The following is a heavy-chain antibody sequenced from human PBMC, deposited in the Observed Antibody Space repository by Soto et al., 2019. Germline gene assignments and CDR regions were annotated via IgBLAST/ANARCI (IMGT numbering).Heavy chain of an antibody. V-gene: IGHV2-5*01. CDR3: AHRLWWLANFVY. CDR2: IYWNDEK. J-gene: IGHJ4*02. D-gene: IGHD6-19*01. Sequence: PPRTRALPCTLSGAGLTSSRICVGLRRQPPGKALEWLALIYWNDEKRYSPSLKSRLTITKDTSRNQVVLTMTNMDPVDTATYYCAHRLWWLANFVYSGQVTLVTV. CDR1: GAGLTSSRIC.